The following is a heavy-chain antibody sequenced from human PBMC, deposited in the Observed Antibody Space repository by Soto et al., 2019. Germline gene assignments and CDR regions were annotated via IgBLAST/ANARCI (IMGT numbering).Heavy chain of an antibody. J-gene: IGHJ6*02. Sequence: ASVKVSFKASGYTFTSYDINWLRQATGQGLEWMGWMNPNSGNTGYAQKFQGRVTMTRNTSISTAYMELSSLRSEDTAVYYCAIVGMTLQLHYYYYGMDVWGQGTTVTVSS. CDR1: GYTFTSYD. D-gene: IGHD1-1*01. CDR2: MNPNSGNT. V-gene: IGHV1-8*01. CDR3: AIVGMTLQLHYYYYGMDV.